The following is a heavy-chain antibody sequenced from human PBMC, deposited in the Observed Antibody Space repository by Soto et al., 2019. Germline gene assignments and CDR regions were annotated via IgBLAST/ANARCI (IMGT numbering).Heavy chain of an antibody. CDR3: AADRVQGNFDY. CDR2: IVVGSGNT. CDR1: GFTFTSSA. V-gene: IGHV1-58*01. J-gene: IGHJ4*02. D-gene: IGHD3-3*01. Sequence: GASVKVSCKASGFTFTSSAVQCVRQARGQRLEGIGWIVVGSGNTNYAQKFQERVAITRDMSTSTAYMELSSLRYEGTAVYYCAADRVQGNFDYWGQGTLVTVSS.